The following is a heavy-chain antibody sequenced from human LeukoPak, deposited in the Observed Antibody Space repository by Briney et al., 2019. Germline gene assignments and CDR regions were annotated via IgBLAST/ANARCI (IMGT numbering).Heavy chain of an antibody. CDR1: GFTFSSYA. Sequence: GGSLRLSCAASGFTFSSYAMSWVRQAPGKGLEWVANIKQDGSEKFYVDSVKGRFTISRDNAKNSLYLQMNSLRADDTAVYYCASLGNWGQGTLVTVSS. CDR2: IKQDGSEK. J-gene: IGHJ4*02. CDR3: ASLGN. V-gene: IGHV3-7*01. D-gene: IGHD1-1*01.